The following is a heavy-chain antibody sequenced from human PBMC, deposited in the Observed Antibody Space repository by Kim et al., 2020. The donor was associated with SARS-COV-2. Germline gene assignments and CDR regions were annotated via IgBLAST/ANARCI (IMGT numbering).Heavy chain of an antibody. CDR3: AGGGIAYYYGMDV. CDR2: ISGSGGST. CDR1: GFTFSSYA. V-gene: IGHV3-23*01. Sequence: GGSLRLSCAASGFTFSSYAMSWVRQAPGKGLEWVSAISGSGGSTDYADSVKGRFTISRDTARNSLFLQMNTLRVEDTAVYYCAGGGIAYYYGMDVWGQGTTVTVSS. J-gene: IGHJ6*02. D-gene: IGHD2-15*01.